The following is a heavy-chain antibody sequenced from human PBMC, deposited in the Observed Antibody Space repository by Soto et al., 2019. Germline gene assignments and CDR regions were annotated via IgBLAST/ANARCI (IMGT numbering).Heavy chain of an antibody. Sequence: QVQLVQSGAEVKKPGSSVKVSCKASRDTFSDYAISWVRQAPGQGLEWMGGIIPIFGTTKYSQKLQGRVTITADESTSTVYMELTSLRSDDTAAYYCVREGSGSRGPIVWFDPWGQGTLVTVSS. CDR3: VREGSGSRGPIVWFDP. J-gene: IGHJ5*02. D-gene: IGHD3-10*01. CDR1: RDTFSDYA. CDR2: IIPIFGTT. V-gene: IGHV1-69*01.